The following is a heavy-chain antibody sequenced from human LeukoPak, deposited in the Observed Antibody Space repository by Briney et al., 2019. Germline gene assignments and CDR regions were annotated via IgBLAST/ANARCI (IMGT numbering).Heavy chain of an antibody. D-gene: IGHD6-19*01. V-gene: IGHV1-2*02. J-gene: IGHJ4*02. Sequence: ASVKVSCKASGYTFTGYYMHWVRQAPGQGLEWMGWINPNSGGTNYAQKFQGRVTMTRDTSISTAYMELSRLRSDDTAVYYCVSRIAVAGTFDYWGQGTLVTVSS. CDR2: INPNSGGT. CDR1: GYTFTGYY. CDR3: VSRIAVAGTFDY.